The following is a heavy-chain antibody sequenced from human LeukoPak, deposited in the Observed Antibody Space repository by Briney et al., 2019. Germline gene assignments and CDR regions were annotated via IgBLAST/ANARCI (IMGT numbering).Heavy chain of an antibody. D-gene: IGHD4-23*01. V-gene: IGHV3-30-3*01. CDR1: GFTFSSYA. J-gene: IGHJ4*02. CDR2: ISYDGSNK. CDR3: ARVHRWRGYFDY. Sequence: GGSLRLSCAASGFTFSSYAMHGVRQAPGKELEWVAVISYDGSNKYYADSVKGRFTISRDNSKNTLYLQMNSLRAEDTAVYYCARVHRWRGYFDYWGQGTLVTVSS.